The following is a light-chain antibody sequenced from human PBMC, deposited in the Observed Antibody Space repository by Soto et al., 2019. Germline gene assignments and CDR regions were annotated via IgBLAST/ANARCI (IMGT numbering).Light chain of an antibody. CDR1: QSLSTSF. J-gene: IGKJ2*01. Sequence: EIVLTQSPGTLSLSPGERATLSCRASQSLSTSFLAWYQQKPGQAPRFLIYGTSTRATGIPERFSGSGSGTDFPLPISRLEPEDSAVYYCQHYGSSPYTFGQGTKLEIK. CDR3: QHYGSSPYT. CDR2: GTS. V-gene: IGKV3-20*01.